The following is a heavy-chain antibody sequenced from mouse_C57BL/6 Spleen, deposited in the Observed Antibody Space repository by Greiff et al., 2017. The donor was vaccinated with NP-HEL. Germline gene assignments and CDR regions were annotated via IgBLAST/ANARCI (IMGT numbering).Heavy chain of an antibody. V-gene: IGHV5-16*01. CDR3: AREGYYYGRGYAMDY. J-gene: IGHJ4*01. Sequence: EVKLMESEGGLVQPGSSMTLSCTASGFTFRDYYMAWVRPVPDTGLELVANINYDGSSTYSLDSLTSRFIISRDNAKNILYLQMSSLKSEDTATYYCAREGYYYGRGYAMDYWGQGTSVTVSS. D-gene: IGHD1-1*01. CDR1: GFTFRDYY. CDR2: INYDGSST.